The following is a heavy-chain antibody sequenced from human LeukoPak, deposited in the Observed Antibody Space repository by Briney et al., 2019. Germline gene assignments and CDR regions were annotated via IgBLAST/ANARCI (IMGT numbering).Heavy chain of an antibody. D-gene: IGHD2/OR15-2a*01. CDR1: GGSISSGGYY. J-gene: IGHJ4*02. Sequence: TLSLTCTVSGGSISSGGYYWSWIRQHPGKGLEWIGYIYYSGSTYYNPSLKSRVTISVDTSKNQFSLKLSSVTAADTAVYYCARELLSDRYFDYWGQGTLVTVSS. CDR2: IYYSGST. CDR3: ARELLSDRYFDY. V-gene: IGHV4-31*03.